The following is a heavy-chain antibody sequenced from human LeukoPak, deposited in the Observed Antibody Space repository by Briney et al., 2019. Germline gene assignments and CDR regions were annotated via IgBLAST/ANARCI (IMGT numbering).Heavy chain of an antibody. CDR3: ARAYSSSSGIDY. CDR1: GYTFTGYY. CDR2: INPNSGGT. D-gene: IGHD6-6*01. V-gene: IGHV1-2*06. Sequence: ASVKVSCKASGYTFTGYYMHWVRQAPGQGLEWMGRINPNSGGTNYAQKFQGRVTMTRDTSISTAYMELSRLRSDDTAVYYCARAYSSSSGIDYWGQGTLVTVSS. J-gene: IGHJ4*02.